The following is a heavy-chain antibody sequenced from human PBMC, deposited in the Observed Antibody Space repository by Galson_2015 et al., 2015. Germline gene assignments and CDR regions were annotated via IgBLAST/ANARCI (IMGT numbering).Heavy chain of an antibody. CDR1: GDSVSSNSAT. J-gene: IGHJ4*02. CDR2: TYYKSTWYN. D-gene: IGHD4-17*01. V-gene: IGHV6-1*01. CDR3: ARESDAVTPPLFDF. Sequence: CAISGDSVSSNSATWNWIRQSPSRGLEWLGRTYYKSTWYNDYAVSVKSRIAINPDTSKNQFSLQLNSVTPEDTAAYYCARESDAVTPPLFDFWGQGTLVTVSS.